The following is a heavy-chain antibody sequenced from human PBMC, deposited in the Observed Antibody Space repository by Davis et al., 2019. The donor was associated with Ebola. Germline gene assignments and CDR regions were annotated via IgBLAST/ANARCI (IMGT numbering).Heavy chain of an antibody. CDR3: ARDGNWNGTHYFDY. D-gene: IGHD1-1*01. V-gene: IGHV3-21*01. CDR2: ISSSSSYI. CDR1: GFTFSSYS. J-gene: IGHJ4*02. Sequence: PGGSLRLSCAASGFTFSSYSMNWVRQAPGKGLEWVSSISSSSSYIYYADSVKGRFTISRDNSKNTLYLQMNSLRAEDTAVYYCARDGNWNGTHYFDYWGQGTLVTVSS.